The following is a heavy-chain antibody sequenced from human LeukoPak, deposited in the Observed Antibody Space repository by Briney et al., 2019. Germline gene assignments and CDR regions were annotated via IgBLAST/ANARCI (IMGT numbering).Heavy chain of an antibody. Sequence: PGGSLRLSCAASGFTFSSYAMSWVRQAPGKGLEWVSAISGSGGSTYYADSVKGRFTISRDNSKNTLYLQMNSLRAEDTAVYYCARDRVSTAMVYYFDYWGQGTLVTVSS. V-gene: IGHV3-23*01. J-gene: IGHJ4*02. CDR3: ARDRVSTAMVYYFDY. CDR2: ISGSGGST. D-gene: IGHD5-18*01. CDR1: GFTFSSYA.